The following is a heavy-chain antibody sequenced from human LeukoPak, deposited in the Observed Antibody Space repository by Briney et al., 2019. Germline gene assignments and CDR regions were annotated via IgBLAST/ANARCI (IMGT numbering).Heavy chain of an antibody. D-gene: IGHD6-19*01. CDR1: GFTFSSYW. V-gene: IGHV3-7*03. CDR2: IKQDGSEK. J-gene: IGHJ4*02. Sequence: GGSLRLSCAASGFTFSSYWMSWVRQAPGKGLEWVANIKQDGSEKYYVDSVKGRFTISRDNAKNSLYLQMNSLRADDTAKYYCAKDRLGAVAEYPDYWGQGTLVTVSS. CDR3: AKDRLGAVAEYPDY.